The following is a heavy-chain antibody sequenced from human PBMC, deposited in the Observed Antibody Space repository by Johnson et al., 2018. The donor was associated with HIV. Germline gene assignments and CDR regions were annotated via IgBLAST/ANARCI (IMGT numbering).Heavy chain of an antibody. CDR1: GFTISTKY. J-gene: IGHJ3*02. CDR3: ARGRGWWLQLVGAFYI. D-gene: IGHD5-24*01. V-gene: IGHV3-66*01. Sequence: MLLVESGGGLVPPGGSLRLSCAASGFTISTKYFNWVRQAPGKGLEWVSVISIGGSTYYADSVKGRFTISRDNSKNTLYLQMNSLRAEDTAIYYCARGRGWWLQLVGAFYIWCQWTMVTVSS. CDR2: ISIGGST.